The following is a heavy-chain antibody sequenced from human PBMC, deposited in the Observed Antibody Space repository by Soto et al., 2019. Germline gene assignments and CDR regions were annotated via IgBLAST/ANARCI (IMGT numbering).Heavy chain of an antibody. CDR2: IKTDGAAT. CDR3: GRGGDSGSVDY. V-gene: IGHV3-74*01. J-gene: IGHJ4*02. CDR1: GFTFSTYW. D-gene: IGHD5-12*01. Sequence: PGGSLRLSCAASGFTFSTYWMYWVRQVPVKGLLWVSRIKTDGAATTYADSVKGRFTISRDNAKNTLYLQMNSLRAEDTAVYFCGRGGDSGSVDYWGQGTLVTVSS.